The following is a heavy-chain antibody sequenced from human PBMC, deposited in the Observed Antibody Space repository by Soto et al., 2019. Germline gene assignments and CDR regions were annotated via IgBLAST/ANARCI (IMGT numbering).Heavy chain of an antibody. Sequence: QVQLVQSGAEVKKPGSSVKVSCKGSGGNFNSYAISWVRQAPGQGLEWMAGIIPIIGAPNYAQKFQGRVTITADESTNTVYMAVNSLTSADTAIYYCATKGEGDAPGDDLDFWGPGTLVTVSS. CDR2: IIPIIGAP. CDR3: ATKGEGDAPGDDLDF. V-gene: IGHV1-69*01. CDR1: GGNFNSYA. D-gene: IGHD3-16*01. J-gene: IGHJ4*02.